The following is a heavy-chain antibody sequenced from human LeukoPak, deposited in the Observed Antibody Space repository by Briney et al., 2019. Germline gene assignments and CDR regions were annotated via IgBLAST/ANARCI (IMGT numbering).Heavy chain of an antibody. J-gene: IGHJ4*02. D-gene: IGHD2-15*01. CDR2: ISGSGGST. CDR3: AKDARDLLYFDY. CDR1: GFTFSSYA. Sequence: GGSLRLSCAASGFTFSSYAMSWVRQAPGKGLEWVSAISGSGGSTYYADFVKGRFTISRDNSKNTLYLRMNSLRAEDTAVYYCAKDARDLLYFDYWGQGTLVTASS. V-gene: IGHV3-23*01.